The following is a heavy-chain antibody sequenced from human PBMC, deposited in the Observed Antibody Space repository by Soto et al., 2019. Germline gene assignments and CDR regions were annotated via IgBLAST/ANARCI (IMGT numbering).Heavy chain of an antibody. CDR1: GGSFSGYY. CDR3: ARGNVRALDY. J-gene: IGHJ4*02. CDR2: INHSGST. V-gene: IGHV4-34*01. D-gene: IGHD3-10*01. Sequence: QVQLQQWGAGLLKPSETLSLTCAVYGGSFSGYYWSWIRQPPGKGLEWIGEINHSGSTNYNPSLKSRVTISVDTSKNQFSLKLSSVTAADTAVYYCARGNVRALDYWGQGTLVTVSS.